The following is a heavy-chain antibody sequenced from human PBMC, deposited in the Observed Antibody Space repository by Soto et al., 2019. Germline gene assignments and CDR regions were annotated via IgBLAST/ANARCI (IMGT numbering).Heavy chain of an antibody. Sequence: QVQLQESGPGLVKPSGTLSLTCAVSGGSISSSNWWSWVRQPPGKGLHWIGEIYHRGSTNYIPSLKRRVTISVDKSRNQFSLKLSSVPAADTAVYYCARRWGEGRVDYWGQGTLVTVSS. D-gene: IGHD3-10*01. CDR2: IYHRGST. CDR3: ARRWGEGRVDY. V-gene: IGHV4-4*02. CDR1: GGSISSSNW. J-gene: IGHJ4*02.